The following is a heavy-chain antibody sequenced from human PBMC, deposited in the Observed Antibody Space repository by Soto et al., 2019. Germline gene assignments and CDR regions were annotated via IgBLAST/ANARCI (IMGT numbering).Heavy chain of an antibody. CDR2: IYWDDDK. CDR3: AHRMGIAAAGTFFDY. CDR1: GFSLSTSGVG. V-gene: IGHV2-5*02. D-gene: IGHD6-13*01. J-gene: IGHJ4*02. Sequence: SGPTLGNPTQTLTLTCTFSGFSLSTSGVGVGWIRQPPGKALEWLALIYWDDDKRYSPSLKSRLTITKDTSKNQVVLTMTNMDPVDTATYYCAHRMGIAAAGTFFDYWGQGTLVTVSS.